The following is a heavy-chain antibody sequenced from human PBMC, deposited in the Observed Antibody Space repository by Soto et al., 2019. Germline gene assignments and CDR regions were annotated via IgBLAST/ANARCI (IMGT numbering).Heavy chain of an antibody. V-gene: IGHV3-23*01. CDR1: GFTFSSHA. D-gene: IGHD3-10*01. Sequence: GGSLRLSCAASGFTFSSHAMSWVRQAPGKGLEWVSAISGSGGSTYYADSAKGRFTISRENAKNSLYLQMSSLRVGDTAVYYCVRDPAGHGRHVWGQGTTVTVSS. CDR3: VRDPAGHGRHV. J-gene: IGHJ6*02. CDR2: ISGSGGST.